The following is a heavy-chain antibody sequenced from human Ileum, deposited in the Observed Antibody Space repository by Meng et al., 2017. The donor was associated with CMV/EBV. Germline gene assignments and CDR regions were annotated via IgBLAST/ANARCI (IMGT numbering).Heavy chain of an antibody. V-gene: IGHV4-4*07. CDR3: AKRTKYGSDNWFDP. CDR2: IYSNGNN. D-gene: IGHD3-10*01. Sequence: HGHREQPGPGLVEPSASLSLTCSGSGDSISMYHWSWIRQPAGKGLEWIGCIYSNGNNNNNPSLESRCTMSVVTSKNHFALKLNSVTAADTAVYYCAKRTKYGSDNWFDPWGQGTLVTVSS. CDR1: GDSISMYH. J-gene: IGHJ5*02.